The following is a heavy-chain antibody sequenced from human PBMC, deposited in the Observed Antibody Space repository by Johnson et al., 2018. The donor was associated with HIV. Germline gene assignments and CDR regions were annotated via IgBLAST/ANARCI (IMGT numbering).Heavy chain of an antibody. CDR1: GLNFSDYG. CDR2: ISFDGRKE. J-gene: IGHJ3*02. CDR3: ARGRITMIGVDLRGGGFDI. D-gene: IGHD3-22*01. V-gene: IGHV3-30-3*01. Sequence: QVQLVESGGGVVQPGRSVRLSCAASGLNFSDYGMHWVRQAPGKGLEWVAVISFDGRKEYYADSVKGRFTISRDNSKKTLYLQVNSLRDEDTAVYYCARGRITMIGVDLRGGGFDIWGQGTTVTVSS.